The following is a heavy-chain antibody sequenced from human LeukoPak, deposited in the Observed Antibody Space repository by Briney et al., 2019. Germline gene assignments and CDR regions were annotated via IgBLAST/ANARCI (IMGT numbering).Heavy chain of an antibody. CDR3: ARHSSGEYSALDY. J-gene: IGHJ4*02. D-gene: IGHD5-12*01. Sequence: SETLSLTCTVSGVSISSYYWSWIRQPPGKGLEWIGYIYYSGSTNSNPSLKSRVTISADTSKNQFSLNLSSVTAADTAMYYCARHSSGEYSALDYWGQGTLVTVSS. V-gene: IGHV4-59*08. CDR1: GVSISSYY. CDR2: IYYSGST.